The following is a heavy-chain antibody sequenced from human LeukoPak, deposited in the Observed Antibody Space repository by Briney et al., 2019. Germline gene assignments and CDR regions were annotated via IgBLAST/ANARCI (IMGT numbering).Heavy chain of an antibody. V-gene: IGHV1-69*04. CDR1: GGTFSSYA. J-gene: IGHJ6*02. CDR3: ASRYPDCSSTSCYHGYYYGMDV. CDR2: IIPILGIA. D-gene: IGHD2-2*01. Sequence: GASVKVSCKASGGTFSSYAISWVRQAPGQGLEWMGRIIPILGIANYAQKFQGRVTITADKSTSTAYMELSSLRSEDTAVYYCASRYPDCSSTSCYHGYYYGMDVWGQGTTVTVSS.